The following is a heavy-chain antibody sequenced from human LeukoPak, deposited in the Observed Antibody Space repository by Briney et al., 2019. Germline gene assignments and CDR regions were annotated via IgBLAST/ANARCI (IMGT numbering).Heavy chain of an antibody. J-gene: IGHJ3*02. CDR1: GFTFSTYN. CDR2: ISSSSSYI. Sequence: PGGSLRLSCAASGFTFSTYNMHWVRQAPGMGLEWVSFISSSSSYIYYADSVKGRFTISRDNSKNSLYLQMNSLRAEDTDVYYCTRDVGASAPDAFDIWGQGTMVTVSS. V-gene: IGHV3-21*01. CDR3: TRDVGASAPDAFDI. D-gene: IGHD1-26*01.